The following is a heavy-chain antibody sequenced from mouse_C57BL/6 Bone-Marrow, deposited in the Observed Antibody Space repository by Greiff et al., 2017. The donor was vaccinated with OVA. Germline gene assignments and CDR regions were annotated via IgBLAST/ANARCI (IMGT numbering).Heavy chain of an antibody. CDR3: TRDIWYFDV. Sequence: VQLQQSGTVLARPGASVKMSCKTSGYTFTSYWMHWVKQRPGQGLEWIGAIYPGNSDTSYNQKFNGKAKLTAVTSASTAYMELSSLTNEDSAVYYCTRDIWYFDVWGTGTTVTVSS. V-gene: IGHV1-5*01. J-gene: IGHJ1*03. CDR2: IYPGNSDT. CDR1: GYTFTSYW.